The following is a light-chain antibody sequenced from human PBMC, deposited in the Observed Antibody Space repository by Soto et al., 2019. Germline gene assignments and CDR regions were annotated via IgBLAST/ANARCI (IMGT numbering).Light chain of an antibody. V-gene: IGKV3-20*01. CDR3: QQYGSSPWT. Sequence: EIVLTQSPGTLSLSPGERATLSCRASQSVSSSFLAWYQQKPGQAPRLLIYGASIRATGIPARFSGSGSGTDFTLTISSVEPEDFAVDYCQQYGSSPWTFGQGTKVDIK. CDR1: QSVSSSF. CDR2: GAS. J-gene: IGKJ1*01.